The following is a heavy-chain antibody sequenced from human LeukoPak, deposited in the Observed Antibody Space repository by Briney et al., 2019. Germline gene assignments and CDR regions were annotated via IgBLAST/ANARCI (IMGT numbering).Heavy chain of an antibody. D-gene: IGHD2-8*02. CDR1: GFPFTSGFTFSDYY. V-gene: IGHV3-11*06. CDR3: ARGGTGAFDY. Sequence: GGSLRLSCAASGFPFTSGFTFSDYYMSWIRQAPGKGLEWVSYISSTSAYTSYADSVKGRFTISRDNANNSLFLQMNGLRAEDTAIYYCARGGTGAFDYWGQGTPVTVSS. CDR2: ISSTSAYT. J-gene: IGHJ4*02.